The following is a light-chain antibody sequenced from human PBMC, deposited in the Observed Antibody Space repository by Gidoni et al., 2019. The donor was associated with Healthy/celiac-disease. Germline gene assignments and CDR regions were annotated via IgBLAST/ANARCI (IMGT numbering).Light chain of an antibody. CDR1: QSVSSSY. Sequence: EIVLTQSPGTLSLSPGERATLSCSASQSVSSSYLAWYQQKPGQAPRLLIYGASSRATGIPDRFSGSGSGTDFNLTISRLEPEDFAVYYCQQYGSSPPVTFGGGTKVEIK. CDR3: QQYGSSPPVT. CDR2: GAS. J-gene: IGKJ4*01. V-gene: IGKV3-20*01.